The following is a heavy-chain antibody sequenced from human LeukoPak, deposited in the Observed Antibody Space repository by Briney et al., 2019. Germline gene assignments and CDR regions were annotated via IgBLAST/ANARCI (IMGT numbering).Heavy chain of an antibody. CDR3: ARDYSSGSNPYYYYYMDV. Sequence: GGSLRLSCAASGFTFSSYEMNWVRQAPGKGLEWVSYISRSASTIYYADSVKGRFTVSRDNAKNSLYLQMNSLRAEDTAVYYCARDYSSGSNPYYYYYMDVWGKGTTVTISS. CDR2: ISRSASTI. CDR1: GFTFSSYE. V-gene: IGHV3-48*03. J-gene: IGHJ6*03. D-gene: IGHD6-19*01.